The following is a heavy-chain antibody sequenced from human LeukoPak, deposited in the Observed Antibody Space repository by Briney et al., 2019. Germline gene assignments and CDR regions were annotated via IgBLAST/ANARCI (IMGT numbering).Heavy chain of an antibody. CDR3: ARGVSQVRGMWFDP. CDR1: GDSISGGSFY. D-gene: IGHD3-10*01. CDR2: VHTSGTT. Sequence: SQTLSLTCTVSGDSISGGSFYWSWIRQPAGKGLEWIVRVHTSGTTDYNPSLRSRVTISVDTSKNQFSLRLSSVTAADTAVYHCARGVSQVRGMWFDPWGQGTLVTVSA. J-gene: IGHJ5*02. V-gene: IGHV4-61*02.